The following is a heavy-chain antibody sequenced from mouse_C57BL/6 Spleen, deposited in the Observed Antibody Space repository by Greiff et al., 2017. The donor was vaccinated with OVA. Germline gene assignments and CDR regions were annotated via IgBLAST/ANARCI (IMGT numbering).Heavy chain of an antibody. CDR2: INPNNGGT. J-gene: IGHJ4*01. CDR3: AREELLRSMDY. D-gene: IGHD1-1*01. V-gene: IGHV1-26*01. CDR1: GYTFTDYY. Sequence: VQLQQSGPELVKPGASVKISCKASGYTFTDYYMNWVKQSHGKSLEWIGDINPNNGGTSYNQKFKGKATLTVDKSSSTAYMELRSLTSEDSAVYYCAREELLRSMDYWGQGTSVTVSS.